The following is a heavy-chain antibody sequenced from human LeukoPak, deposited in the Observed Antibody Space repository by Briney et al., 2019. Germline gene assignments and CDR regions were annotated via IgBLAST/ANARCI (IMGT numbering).Heavy chain of an antibody. CDR1: GGSISSYY. J-gene: IGHJ5*02. D-gene: IGHD1-26*01. CDR3: ARHAVYSGGYSFWFDP. Sequence: SETLSLTCTVSGGSISSYYWSWIRQPPGKGLEWIAYIYYSGITNYNPSHKSRVSISVDTSKNLFSLSLSSVTAADTAVYYCARHAVYSGGYSFWFDPWGLGTLVTVSS. V-gene: IGHV4-59*08. CDR2: IYYSGIT.